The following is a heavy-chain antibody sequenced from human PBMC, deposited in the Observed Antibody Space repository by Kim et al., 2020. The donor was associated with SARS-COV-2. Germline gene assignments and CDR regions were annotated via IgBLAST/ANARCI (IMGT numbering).Heavy chain of an antibody. CDR3: ANGIQMTGAGRVGDY. V-gene: IGHV3-23*01. J-gene: IGHJ4*02. Sequence: DSVRGRLTMSRDKSKNALFLQMNSLRVEDTAVYYCANGIQMTGAGRVGDYWGQGTLVTVSS. D-gene: IGHD3-10*01.